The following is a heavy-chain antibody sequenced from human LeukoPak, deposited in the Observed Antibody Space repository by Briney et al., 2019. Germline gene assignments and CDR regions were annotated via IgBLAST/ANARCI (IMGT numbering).Heavy chain of an antibody. J-gene: IGHJ6*03. CDR1: GGTFSSYA. CDR2: IIPIFGTA. Sequence: ASVKVSCKASGGTFSSYAISWVLQAPGQGLEWMGGIIPIFGTANYAQKFQGRVTITADESTSTAYMELSSLRSEDTAVYYCARAGAIFGVVKHYYYYMDVWGKGTTVTVSS. V-gene: IGHV1-69*13. D-gene: IGHD3-3*01. CDR3: ARAGAIFGVVKHYYYYMDV.